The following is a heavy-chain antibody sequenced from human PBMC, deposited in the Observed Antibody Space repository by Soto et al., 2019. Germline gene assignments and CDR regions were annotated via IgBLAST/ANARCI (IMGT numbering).Heavy chain of an antibody. CDR2: IYYSGST. Sequence: ASETLSLTCTVSGGSISSGDYYWSWIRQPPGKGLEWIGYIYYSGSTYYNPSLKSRVTISVDTSKNQFSLKLSSVTAADTAVYYCARVRKSGSSRFDIWGQGTMVTVSS. CDR3: ARVRKSGSSRFDI. CDR1: GGSISSGDYY. D-gene: IGHD1-26*01. J-gene: IGHJ3*02. V-gene: IGHV4-30-4*01.